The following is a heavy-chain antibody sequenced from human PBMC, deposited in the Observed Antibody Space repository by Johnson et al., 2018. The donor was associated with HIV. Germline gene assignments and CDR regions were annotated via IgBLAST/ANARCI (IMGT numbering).Heavy chain of an antibody. D-gene: IGHD3-22*01. J-gene: IGHJ3*01. Sequence: QMQLVESGGALVQPGGSLRLSCAASGFTFSSYCMHWVRQAPGKGLAWVAVLSYDGGNKYYAYSVKGRVTISRDNSKSTLFLQMNSLRAEDTAVYYCAKARRAYDSRGYYYAYDAFDLWGQGTMVTVSS. CDR3: AKARRAYDSRGYYYAYDAFDL. CDR2: LSYDGGNK. CDR1: GFTFSSYC. V-gene: IGHV3-30*18.